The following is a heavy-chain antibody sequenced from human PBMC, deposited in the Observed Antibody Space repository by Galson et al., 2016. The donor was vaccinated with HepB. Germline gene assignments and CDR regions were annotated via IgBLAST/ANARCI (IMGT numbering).Heavy chain of an antibody. CDR2: IYWNEDR. V-gene: IGHV2-5*01. D-gene: IGHD4-17*01. CDR3: ARKGLQGYSDGRQGGYCDF. Sequence: PALVKPTQTLTLTCTFSGFSLNADGAAVAWIRQPPGKALEWLGFIYWNEDRRNNPSLKSRITITKDTSKNQVVLRMTNMDPVDTATYYCARKGLQGYSDGRQGGYCDFWGQGALVTVSS. J-gene: IGHJ4*02. CDR1: GFSLNADGAA.